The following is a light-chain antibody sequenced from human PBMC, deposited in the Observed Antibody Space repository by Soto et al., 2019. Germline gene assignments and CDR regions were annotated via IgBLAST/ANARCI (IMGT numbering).Light chain of an antibody. J-gene: IGLJ1*01. CDR1: SRDVGGYKS. CDR3: SSYISSGTYV. V-gene: IGLV2-14*01. CDR2: EVT. Sequence: QSALTQPASVSGSPGQSITISCTGTSRDVGGYKSVFWYQQFPGKAPKLIIYEVTNRPSGTSSRFSGSKSGNTASLTISGLQAEDEADYYCSSYISSGTYVFGTGTKLTVL.